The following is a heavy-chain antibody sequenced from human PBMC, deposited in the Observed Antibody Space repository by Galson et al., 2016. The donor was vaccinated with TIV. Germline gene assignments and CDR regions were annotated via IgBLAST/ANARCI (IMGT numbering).Heavy chain of an antibody. D-gene: IGHD2-2*01. J-gene: IGHJ6*02. Sequence: LRLSCAASGLTVSANYLNWVRQAPGKGLEWVSIVYGDDNTYYADSVKGRFTISRDNSKNTVYLEMNSLRAEDTDVYYCARDRHFCTSASCYLGYYYDYGMDVWGQGTTVTVSS. CDR1: GLTVSANY. V-gene: IGHV3-53*01. CDR2: VYGDDNT. CDR3: ARDRHFCTSASCYLGYYYDYGMDV.